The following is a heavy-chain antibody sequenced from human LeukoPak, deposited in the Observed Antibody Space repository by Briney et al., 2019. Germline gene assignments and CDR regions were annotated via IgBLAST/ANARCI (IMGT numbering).Heavy chain of an antibody. CDR3: ARKGYSSSSWDFDY. CDR2: ISSSGSTI. J-gene: IGHJ4*02. V-gene: IGHV3-11*01. Sequence: GGSLRLSCAASGFTFSDYYMSWIRQAPGKGLEWVSYISSSGSTIYYADSVKGRFTISRDNAKNSLYPQMNSLRAEDTAVYYCARKGYSSSSWDFDYWGQGTLVTVSS. CDR1: GFTFSDYY. D-gene: IGHD6-6*01.